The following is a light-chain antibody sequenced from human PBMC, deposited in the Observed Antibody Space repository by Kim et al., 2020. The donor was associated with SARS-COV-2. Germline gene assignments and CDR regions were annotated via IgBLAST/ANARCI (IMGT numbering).Light chain of an antibody. CDR3: QQYVTSLWT. V-gene: IGKV3-20*01. J-gene: IGKJ1*01. CDR1: QSVTSNH. CDR2: GAS. Sequence: SPGERAPLSGRASQSVTSNHLAWYQQKPGQAPRLLIFGASSRATGIADRFSGSGSGTAFTLSISRLEPEDFAVYYCQQYVTSLWTFGQGTKVDIK.